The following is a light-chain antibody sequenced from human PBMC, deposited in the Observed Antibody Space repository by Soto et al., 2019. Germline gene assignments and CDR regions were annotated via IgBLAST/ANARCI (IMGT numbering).Light chain of an antibody. CDR2: GAS. CDR3: QQYGRSPWT. J-gene: IGKJ1*01. CDR1: QSVSSSF. Sequence: EIVLTQSPGTLSLSPGERATLSCRASQSVSSSFLAWYQQQPGQAPRLLIYGASSRATGIPDRFSGSGSGTDFTLTSSRLEPEEFAVYYCQQYGRSPWTFGQGTKVEIK. V-gene: IGKV3-20*01.